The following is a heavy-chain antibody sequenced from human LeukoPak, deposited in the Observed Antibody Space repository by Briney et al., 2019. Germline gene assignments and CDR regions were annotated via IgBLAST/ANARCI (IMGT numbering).Heavy chain of an antibody. CDR2: IVGSSST. Sequence: GGSLRLSCAASGFTFSNFAMTWVRQAPGKGLEWVSSIVGSSSTYYADSLKGRFTISRDNAKNSLYLQMNSLRAEDTAVYYCARSDCSGGSCYYGMDVWGQGTTVTVSS. J-gene: IGHJ6*02. D-gene: IGHD2-15*01. V-gene: IGHV3-21*01. CDR3: ARSDCSGGSCYYGMDV. CDR1: GFTFSNFA.